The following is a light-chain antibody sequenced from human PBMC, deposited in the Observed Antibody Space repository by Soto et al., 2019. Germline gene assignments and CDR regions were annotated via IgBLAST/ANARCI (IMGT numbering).Light chain of an antibody. V-gene: IGKV1-27*01. Sequence: DIEMIESPSTLSSSVGDIFTMTWRSSQSISSWLAWYQQKPGKVPKLLIYAASTLQSGVPSRFSGSGSGTDFTLTISSLQPEDVATYYCLGYDSAPTWTFGQGTKVDI. J-gene: IGKJ1*01. CDR3: LGYDSAPTWT. CDR1: QSISSW. CDR2: AAS.